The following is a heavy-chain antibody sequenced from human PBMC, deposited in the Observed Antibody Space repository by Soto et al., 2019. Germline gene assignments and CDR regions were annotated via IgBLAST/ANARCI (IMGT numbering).Heavy chain of an antibody. V-gene: IGHV4-34*01. CDR2: INHSGST. CDR3: ARSVCYYGGGSFWCNYYYGMDV. D-gene: IGHD3-10*01. J-gene: IGHJ6*02. CDR1: GGSFSGYY. Sequence: SETLSLTCAVYGGSFSGYYWSWIRQPPGKGLEWIGEINHSGSTNYNPSLKSRVTISVDTSKNQFSLKLSSVTAADTAVYYCARSVCYYGGGSFWCNYYYGMDVGGQGTRVTVSS.